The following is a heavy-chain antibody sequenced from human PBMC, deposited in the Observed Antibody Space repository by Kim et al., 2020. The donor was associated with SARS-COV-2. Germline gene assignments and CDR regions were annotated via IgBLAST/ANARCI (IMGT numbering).Heavy chain of an antibody. CDR3: ARGFYTESPHLHWF. D-gene: IGHD3-3*01. V-gene: IGHV4-59*13. J-gene: IGHJ5*01. Sequence: SETLSLTCTVSGGSINTYFWTWIRQPPGKGLEWIGDVYYTVNSNYDTNYNPSLKSRVTIAVDTSKNHFSLKLNSVTAADTAVYYCARGFYTESPHLHWF. CDR2: VYYTVNSNYDT. CDR1: GGSINTYF.